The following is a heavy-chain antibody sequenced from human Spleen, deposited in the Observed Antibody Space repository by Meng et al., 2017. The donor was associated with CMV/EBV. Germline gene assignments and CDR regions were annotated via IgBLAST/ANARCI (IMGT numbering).Heavy chain of an antibody. V-gene: IGHV3-7*01. Sequence: GESLKISCAASGFTFSSYGMHWVRQAPGKGLEWVANIKQDGSEKYYVDSVKGRFTISRDNAKNSLYLQMNSLRAEDTAVYYCAREGGLEGWFNPWGQGTLVTVPS. CDR3: AREGGLEGWFNP. J-gene: IGHJ5*02. CDR2: IKQDGSEK. CDR1: GFTFSSYG. D-gene: IGHD3-16*01.